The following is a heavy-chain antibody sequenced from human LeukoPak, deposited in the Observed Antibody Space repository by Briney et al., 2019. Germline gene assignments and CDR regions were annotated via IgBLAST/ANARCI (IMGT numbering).Heavy chain of an antibody. CDR1: GFTFNTFN. CDR3: ERGHYDVLAASYKWTPDY. Sequence: TGGSLRLSCAASGFTFNTFNMNWVRQAPGKGLEWVSSITSGGDYIYYADSVKGRFTTSRDNAKNSLSPQLNSLRVEDTAVYYCERGHYDVLAASYKWTPDYGGQETLVTVSS. CDR2: ITSGGDYI. D-gene: IGHD3-9*01. J-gene: IGHJ4*02. V-gene: IGHV3-21*01.